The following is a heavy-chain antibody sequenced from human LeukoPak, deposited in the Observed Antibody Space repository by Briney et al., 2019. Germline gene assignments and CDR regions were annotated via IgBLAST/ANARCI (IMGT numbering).Heavy chain of an antibody. J-gene: IGHJ4*02. Sequence: PSQTPSLTCTVSGGSISSGDYYWSWIRQPPGKGLEWIGYIYYSGSTNYNPSLKSRVTISVDTSKNQFSLKLSSVTAADTAVYYCARAAYSGSYHSDYWGQGTLVTVSS. V-gene: IGHV4-30-4*01. CDR1: GGSISSGDYY. CDR2: IYYSGST. D-gene: IGHD1-26*01. CDR3: ARAAYSGSYHSDY.